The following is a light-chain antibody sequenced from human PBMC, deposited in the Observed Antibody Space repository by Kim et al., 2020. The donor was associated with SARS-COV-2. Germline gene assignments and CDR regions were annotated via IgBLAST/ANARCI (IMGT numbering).Light chain of an antibody. CDR2: DVS. Sequence: GPSITISCPGTSNAMGGYNFCSWHQQPPGRAPKLMIYDVSHRPAGVSNRFSGSKSGSTASLTISGLQAEDEADYYCSSFTTSTLYVFGDGTKVSVL. CDR3: SSFTTSTLYV. CDR1: SNAMGGYNF. V-gene: IGLV2-14*03. J-gene: IGLJ1*01.